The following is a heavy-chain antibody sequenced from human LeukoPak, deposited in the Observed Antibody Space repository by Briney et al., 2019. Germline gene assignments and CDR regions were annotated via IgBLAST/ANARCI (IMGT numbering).Heavy chain of an antibody. J-gene: IGHJ2*01. CDR2: VYYTGTT. CDR3: AREERADYDFWSGYADNWYFDF. V-gene: IGHV4-59*12. D-gene: IGHD3-3*01. Sequence: PSETLSLTCTVSGGSISSYYWSWIRQPPGKGLEWIGHVYYTGTTNYNPSLQSRVTISVDTSKNQLSLKLTPVTAADTAVYYCAREERADYDFWSGYADNWYFDFWGRGTLVTVSS. CDR1: GGSISSYY.